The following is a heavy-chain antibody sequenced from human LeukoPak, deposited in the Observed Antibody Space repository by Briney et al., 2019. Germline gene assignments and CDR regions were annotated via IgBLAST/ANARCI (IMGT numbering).Heavy chain of an antibody. CDR3: ARDCQNAPFDY. V-gene: IGHV4-39*07. D-gene: IGHD2-2*01. J-gene: IGHJ4*02. CDR1: SGSISSSSYY. CDR2: IYYSGST. Sequence: SETLSLTCTVSSGSISSSSYYWGWIRQPPGKGLEWIGSIYYSGSTYYNPSLKSRVTISVDTSKNQFSLKLSSVTAADTAVYYCARDCQNAPFDYWGQGTLVTVSS.